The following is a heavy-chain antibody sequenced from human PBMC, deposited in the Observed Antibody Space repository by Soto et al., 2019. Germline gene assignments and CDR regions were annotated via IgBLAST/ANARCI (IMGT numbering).Heavy chain of an antibody. Sequence: EASVKVSCKASGGTFSSYAISWVRQAPGQGLEWMGGIIPIFGTANYAQKFQGRVTITADESTSTAYMELSSLRSEDTAVYYCASSDYSPYYYYYGMDVWGQGITVTVSS. V-gene: IGHV1-69*13. D-gene: IGHD4-17*01. CDR1: GGTFSSYA. J-gene: IGHJ6*02. CDR2: IIPIFGTA. CDR3: ASSDYSPYYYYYGMDV.